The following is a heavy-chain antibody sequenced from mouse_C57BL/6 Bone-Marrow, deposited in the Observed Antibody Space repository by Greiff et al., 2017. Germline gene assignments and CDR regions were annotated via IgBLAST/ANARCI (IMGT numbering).Heavy chain of an antibody. V-gene: IGHV1-81*01. D-gene: IGHD2-3*01. CDR3: ARWLLYYAMDY. CDR1: GYTFTSYG. J-gene: IGHJ4*01. Sequence: QVQLQQSGAELARPGASVKLSCKASGYTFTSYGISWVKQRTGQGLEWIGEIYPRSGNTYYNEKFKGKATLTADKSSSAAYMELRSLTSEDSAVYFCARWLLYYAMDYWGQGTSVTVSS. CDR2: IYPRSGNT.